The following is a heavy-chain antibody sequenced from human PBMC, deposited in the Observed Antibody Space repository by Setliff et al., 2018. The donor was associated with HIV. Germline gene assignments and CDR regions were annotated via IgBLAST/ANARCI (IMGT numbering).Heavy chain of an antibody. V-gene: IGHV3-48*03. CDR3: ARDRGYCSGGSCLSAEYFQH. CDR2: ISSSGSTV. CDR1: GFTFSSYE. Sequence: GGSLRPSCAASGFTFSSYEMNWVRQAPGKGLEGVSYISSSGSTVYYAGSAKDRFTISRDNAKNPLYLQRNSLRAEDTAGYYCARDRGYCSGGSCLSAEYFQHWGQGTLVTVS. D-gene: IGHD2-15*01. J-gene: IGHJ1*01.